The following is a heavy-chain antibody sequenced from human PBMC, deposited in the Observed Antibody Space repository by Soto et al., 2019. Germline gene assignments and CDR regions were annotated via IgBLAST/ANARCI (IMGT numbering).Heavy chain of an antibody. D-gene: IGHD6-13*01. J-gene: IGHJ4*01. CDR3: ARASHSSWAYFDF. Sequence: QVQLVESGGGVVQPGRSLRLSCAASGFTFSNYGMHWVRQAPGKGLEWVAVMWSDGSDEYYPDSVKGRFTISRDNSKNTLYLQMNSLRAEDTAVYYCARASHSSWAYFDFWGHGTLVTVSS. CDR1: GFTFSNYG. V-gene: IGHV3-33*01. CDR2: MWSDGSDE.